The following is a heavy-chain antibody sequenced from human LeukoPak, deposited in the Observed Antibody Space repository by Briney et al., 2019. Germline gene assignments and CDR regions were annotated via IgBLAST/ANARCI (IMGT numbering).Heavy chain of an antibody. CDR3: ARVNTKGTWFGEFFDY. J-gene: IGHJ4*02. CDR1: GGSISSGGYS. V-gene: IGHV4-39*07. Sequence: SETLSLTCAVSGGSISSGGYSWSWIRQPPGKGLEWIGSIYYSGSTYYNPSLKSRVTISVDTSKNQFSLKLSSVTAADTAVYYCARVNTKGTWFGEFFDYWGQGTLVTVSS. D-gene: IGHD3-10*01. CDR2: IYYSGST.